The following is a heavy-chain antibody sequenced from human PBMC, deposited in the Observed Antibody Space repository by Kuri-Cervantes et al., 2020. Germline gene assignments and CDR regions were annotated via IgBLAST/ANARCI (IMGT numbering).Heavy chain of an antibody. Sequence: GESLKISCAASGFTFSSYAMSWVRQAPGKGLEWVSAISGSGGSTYYADSVKGRFTISRDNSKNTLYLQMNSLRAEDTAVYYCAKDILPAGYDFSGAFDIWGQGTMVTVSS. CDR2: ISGSGGST. CDR3: AKDILPAGYDFSGAFDI. J-gene: IGHJ3*02. CDR1: GFTFSSYA. D-gene: IGHD5-12*01. V-gene: IGHV3-23*01.